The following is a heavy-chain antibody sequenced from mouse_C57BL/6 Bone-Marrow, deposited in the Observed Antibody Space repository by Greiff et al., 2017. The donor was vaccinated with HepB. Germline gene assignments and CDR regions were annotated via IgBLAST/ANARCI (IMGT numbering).Heavy chain of an antibody. CDR2: INYDGSST. Sequence: DVQLVESEGGLVQPGRSMKLSCTASGFTFSDYYMAWVRQVPEKGLEWVANINYDGSSTYYLDSLKSRFIISRDNAKNILYLQMSSLKSEDTATYYCARDPYYYGSSYFYWYFDVWGTGTTVTVSS. J-gene: IGHJ1*03. V-gene: IGHV5-16*01. D-gene: IGHD1-1*01. CDR3: ARDPYYYGSSYFYWYFDV. CDR1: GFTFSDYY.